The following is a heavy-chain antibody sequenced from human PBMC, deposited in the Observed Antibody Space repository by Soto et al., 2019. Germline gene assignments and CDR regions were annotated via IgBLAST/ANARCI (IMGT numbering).Heavy chain of an antibody. Sequence: GSLPLACPASGFTFSSYWMSWVRQAPGKGLEWVANIKQDGSEKYYVDSVKGRFTISRDNAKNSLYLQMNSLRAEDTAVYYCAREWLSPDAFDIWGQGTMVTV. V-gene: IGHV3-7*01. D-gene: IGHD3-22*01. CDR3: AREWLSPDAFDI. CDR2: IKQDGSEK. CDR1: GFTFSSYW. J-gene: IGHJ3*02.